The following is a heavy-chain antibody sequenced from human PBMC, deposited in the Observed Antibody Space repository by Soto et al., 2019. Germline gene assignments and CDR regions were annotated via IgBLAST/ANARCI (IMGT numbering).Heavy chain of an antibody. D-gene: IGHD3-3*01. CDR2: VYHTGRT. V-gene: IGHV4-59*01. Sequence: SETLSLTCTISGGSISVYYWSWVRQPPGKGLEWIGYVYHTGRTSYNPSLKSRVSISMDTSKNQFSLNLDSVTAADTAVYFCARDFAYFDSWGQGTLVTVSS. CDR1: GGSISVYY. CDR3: ARDFAYFDS. J-gene: IGHJ4*02.